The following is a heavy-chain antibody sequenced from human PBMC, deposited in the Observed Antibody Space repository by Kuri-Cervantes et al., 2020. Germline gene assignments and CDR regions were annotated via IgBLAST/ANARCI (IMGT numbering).Heavy chain of an antibody. CDR1: GGSFSGYY. Sequence: GSLRLSCAVYGGSFSGYYWSWIRQPPGKGLEWTGEINHSGSTNYNPSLKSRVTISAVTSRSQFSLKLSSVTAADTAVYYCARGTAYNFWSGKYYFDNWGQGTLVTVSS. V-gene: IGHV4-34*01. CDR2: INHSGST. J-gene: IGHJ4*02. CDR3: ARGTAYNFWSGKYYFDN. D-gene: IGHD3-3*01.